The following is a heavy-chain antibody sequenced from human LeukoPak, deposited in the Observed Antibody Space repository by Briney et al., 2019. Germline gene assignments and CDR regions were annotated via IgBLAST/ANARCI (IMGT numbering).Heavy chain of an antibody. Sequence: GGSLRLSCAASGFTFSSYWMSWVRQAPGKVLEWVANIKQDGSEKYYVDSVKGRFTISRDNAKNSLYLQMNSLRAEDTAVYYCARVNSFTMIVVVITAYFDYWGQGTLVTVSS. CDR2: IKQDGSEK. J-gene: IGHJ4*02. CDR1: GFTFSSYW. V-gene: IGHV3-7*01. CDR3: ARVNSFTMIVVVITAYFDY. D-gene: IGHD3-22*01.